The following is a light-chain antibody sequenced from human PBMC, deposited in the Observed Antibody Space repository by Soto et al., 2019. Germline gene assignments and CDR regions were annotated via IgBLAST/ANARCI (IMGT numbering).Light chain of an antibody. CDR3: QQLVSYPL. V-gene: IGKV1-9*01. CDR2: AAS. CDR1: QVIGIY. J-gene: IGKJ4*01. Sequence: DIQLTQSPSFLSAYVGDRVSITCRASQVIGIYLAWYQQKPGKAPKLLISAASTLQSGVPSRFSGSGSGTEFTLTISSLQPEDFATYYCQQLVSYPLFGGGTKVDIK.